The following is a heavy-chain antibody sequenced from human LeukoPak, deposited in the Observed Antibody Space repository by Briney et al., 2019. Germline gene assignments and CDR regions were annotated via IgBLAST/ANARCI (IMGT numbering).Heavy chain of an antibody. J-gene: IGHJ2*01. V-gene: IGHV3-23*01. CDR3: AKAGNSWTNWYFDL. Sequence: GGSLRLSCAASGFMFSSYAMSWVRQAPGKGLEWVSDTSGSGSSTYYADSVKGRFTSSRDNSKNTLYLQMNNLRADDTAVYHCAKAGNSWTNWYFDLWGRGTLVTVSS. CDR1: GFMFSSYA. CDR2: TSGSGSST. D-gene: IGHD6-13*01.